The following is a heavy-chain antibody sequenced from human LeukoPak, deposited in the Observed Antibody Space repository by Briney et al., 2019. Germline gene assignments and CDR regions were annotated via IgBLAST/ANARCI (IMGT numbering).Heavy chain of an antibody. J-gene: IGHJ3*02. CDR1: GGTFSSYA. V-gene: IGHV1-69*01. CDR2: IIPIFGTA. Sequence: SVKVSCRASGGTFSSYAISWVRQAPGQGLEWMGGIIPIFGTANYAQKFQGRVTITADESTSTAYMELSSLRSEDTAVYYCASCSSTSCSDAFDNWGQGTMVTVSS. CDR3: ASCSSTSCSDAFDN. D-gene: IGHD2-2*01.